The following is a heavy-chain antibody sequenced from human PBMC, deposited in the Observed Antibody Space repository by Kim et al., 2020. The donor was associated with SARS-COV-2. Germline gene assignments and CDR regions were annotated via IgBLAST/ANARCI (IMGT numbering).Heavy chain of an antibody. Sequence: GTTDYAAPVKGRFTISRDDSKNTLYLQMNSLKTEDTAVYYCTTDHENFDYWGQGTLVTVSS. V-gene: IGHV3-15*01. CDR3: TTDHENFDY. CDR2: GTT. J-gene: IGHJ4*02.